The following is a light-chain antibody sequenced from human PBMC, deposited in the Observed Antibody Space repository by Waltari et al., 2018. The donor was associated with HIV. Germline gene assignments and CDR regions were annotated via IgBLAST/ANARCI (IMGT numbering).Light chain of an antibody. CDR1: SSDVGGYNY. J-gene: IGLJ2*01. CDR2: EVS. CDR3: SSYAGSNDFGV. Sequence: QSALTQPPSASGSPGQSVTISCTGTSSDVGGYNYVSWYQQHPGKAPKLMIYEVSKRPSGGPERFSGSKSGNTASLTVSGLQAEDGADYYCSSYAGSNDFGVFGGGTKLPVL. V-gene: IGLV2-8*01.